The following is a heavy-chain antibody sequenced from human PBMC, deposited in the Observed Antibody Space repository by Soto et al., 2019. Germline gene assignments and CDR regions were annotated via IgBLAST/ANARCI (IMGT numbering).Heavy chain of an antibody. CDR3: AKEARSVGPSHFDY. V-gene: IGHV3-23*01. CDR2: ISGGGDFT. J-gene: IGHJ4*02. D-gene: IGHD1-26*01. CDR1: GFTFSSYA. Sequence: GGSLRLSCTASGFTFSSYAVSWVRQAPGKGLEWVSAISGGGDFTYFADSVTGRFTISRDNSKNTLYLQMNSLRAEDTAVYYCAKEARSVGPSHFDYWGQGTLVTVSS.